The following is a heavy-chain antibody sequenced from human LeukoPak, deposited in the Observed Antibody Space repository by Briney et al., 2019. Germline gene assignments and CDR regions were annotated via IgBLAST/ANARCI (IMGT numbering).Heavy chain of an antibody. Sequence: GGSLRLSCTASGFTFSNYWMSWVRQAPGKGLEWVANIKQDGSEKYYVDSVKGRFTVSRDNAKNSLYLQMNTLRAEDTAVYYCARERYFFNYWGQGSLVTVSS. CDR1: GFTFSNYW. J-gene: IGHJ4*02. CDR2: IKQDGSEK. V-gene: IGHV3-7*01. CDR3: ARERYFFNY. D-gene: IGHD3-9*01.